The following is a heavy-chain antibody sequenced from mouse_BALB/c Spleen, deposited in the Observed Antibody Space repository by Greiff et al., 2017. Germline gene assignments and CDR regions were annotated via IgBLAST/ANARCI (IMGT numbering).Heavy chain of an antibody. J-gene: IGHJ4*01. Sequence: EVMLVESGGGLVKPGGSLKLSCAASGFAFSSYDMSWVRQTPEKRLEWVAYISSGGGSTYYPDTVKGRFTISRDNAKNTLYLQMSSLKSEDTAMYYCARGLGENAMDYWGQGTSVTVSS. CDR3: ARGLGENAMDY. CDR2: ISSGGGST. V-gene: IGHV5-12-1*01. CDR1: GFAFSSYD. D-gene: IGHD2-4*01.